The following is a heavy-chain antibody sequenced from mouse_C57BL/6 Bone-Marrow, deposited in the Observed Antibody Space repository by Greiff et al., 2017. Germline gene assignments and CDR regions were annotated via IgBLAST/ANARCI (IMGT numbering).Heavy chain of an antibody. J-gene: IGHJ3*01. CDR1: GYTFTSYW. CDR3: ARIYYDPPWFAY. CDR2: IHPNSGST. V-gene: IGHV1-64*01. Sequence: QVQLQQSGAELVKPGASVKLSCKASGYTFTSYWMHWVKQRPGQGLEWIGMIHPNSGSTNYNEKFKSKATLTVDKSSSTAYMQLSSLTSEDSAVYYCARIYYDPPWFAYWGQGTLVTVSA. D-gene: IGHD2-4*01.